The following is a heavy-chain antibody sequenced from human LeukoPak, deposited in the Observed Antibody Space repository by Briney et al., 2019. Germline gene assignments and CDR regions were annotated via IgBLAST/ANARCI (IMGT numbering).Heavy chain of an antibody. Sequence: PSETLSLTCSVSGGSITNYYWNWIRQPAGKGLEWIGRMYTSGNTNENPSLKNRITMSLDMSKNQFSLKLRSVTAADTAVYYCVREDSSTYHPFDYWGQGALVTVSP. CDR3: VREDSSTYHPFDY. J-gene: IGHJ4*02. D-gene: IGHD2/OR15-2a*01. CDR1: GGSITNYY. CDR2: MYTSGNT. V-gene: IGHV4-4*07.